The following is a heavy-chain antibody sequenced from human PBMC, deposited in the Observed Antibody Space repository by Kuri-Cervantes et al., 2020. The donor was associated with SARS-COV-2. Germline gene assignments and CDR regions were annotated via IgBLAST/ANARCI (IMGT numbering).Heavy chain of an antibody. D-gene: IGHD3-22*01. CDR2: IYYSGST. Sequence: SETLSLTCAVSGGSISSYYWSWIRQPPGKGLEWIGYIYYSGSTNYNPSLKSRVTISVDTSKNQFSLKLSSVTAADTAVYYCARDPAYYDSSGYYYGALDIWGQGTMVTVSS. CDR1: GGSISSYY. V-gene: IGHV4-59*01. J-gene: IGHJ3*02. CDR3: ARDPAYYDSSGYYYGALDI.